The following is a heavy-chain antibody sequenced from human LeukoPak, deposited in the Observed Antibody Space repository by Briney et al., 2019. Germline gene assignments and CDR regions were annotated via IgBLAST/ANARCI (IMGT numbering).Heavy chain of an antibody. V-gene: IGHV3-23*01. D-gene: IGHD3-10*01. J-gene: IGHJ6*02. Sequence: GGSLRLSCSASGFSLNSYAVNWVRQAPGKGLEWVSGIGGISGSGDNTYYADSVRGRFTISRDNSKNTLYLQMYSLRAEDTAVYYCAKEDPMVRGPRYYYGMDVWGQGTTVTVSS. CDR2: IGGISGSGDNT. CDR3: AKEDPMVRGPRYYYGMDV. CDR1: GFSLNSYA.